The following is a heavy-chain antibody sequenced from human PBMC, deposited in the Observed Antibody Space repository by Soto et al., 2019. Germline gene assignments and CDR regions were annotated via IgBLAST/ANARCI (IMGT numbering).Heavy chain of an antibody. V-gene: IGHV3-30*03. Sequence: QVQLVESGGAVVQPGRSLRLSCAASGFTFSDYGVHWVRQAPGKGLEWVTVVAYDGSNKDYADSVRGRFTISRDNSKNTVNLQMNSLRAEDTAVYYCARRSLSDSFDIWGQGTMVTVSS. CDR1: GFTFSDYG. CDR3: ARRSLSDSFDI. CDR2: VAYDGSNK. J-gene: IGHJ3*02.